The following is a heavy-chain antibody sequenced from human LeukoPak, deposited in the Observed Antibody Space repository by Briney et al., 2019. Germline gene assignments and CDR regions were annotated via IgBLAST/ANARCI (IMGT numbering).Heavy chain of an antibody. V-gene: IGHV3-30*18. D-gene: IGHD3-22*01. CDR3: AKLYYDSSGKYNGDY. CDR1: GFTFSSYG. CDR2: ISYDGSNK. Sequence: GGSLRLSCAASGFTFSSYGMHWVRQAPGKGLEWVAVISYDGSNKYYADSVKGRFTISRDNSKSTLYLQMNSLRAEDTAVYYCAKLYYDSSGKYNGDYWGQGTLVTVSS. J-gene: IGHJ4*02.